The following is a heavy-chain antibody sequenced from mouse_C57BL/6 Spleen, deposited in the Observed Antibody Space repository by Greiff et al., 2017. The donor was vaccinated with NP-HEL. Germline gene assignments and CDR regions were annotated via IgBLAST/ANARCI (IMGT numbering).Heavy chain of an antibody. V-gene: IGHV1-50*01. Sequence: QVQLKESGAELVKPGASVKLSCKASGYTFTSYWMQWVKQRPGQGLEWIGEIDPSDSYTNYNQKFKGKATLTVDTSSSTAYMQLSSLTSEDSAVYYCARWVVGGYFDVWGTGTTVTVSS. D-gene: IGHD1-1*01. CDR2: IDPSDSYT. CDR1: GYTFTSYW. J-gene: IGHJ1*03. CDR3: ARWVVGGYFDV.